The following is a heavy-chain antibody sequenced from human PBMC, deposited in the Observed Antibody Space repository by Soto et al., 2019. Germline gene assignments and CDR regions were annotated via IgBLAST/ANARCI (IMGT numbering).Heavy chain of an antibody. CDR1: GFSFSTYG. CDR2: ISNDGSNK. Sequence: QVHLVESGGGVVQPGRSLRLSCAASGFSFSTYGMHWVRQAPGKGLEWVAFISNDGSNKYYADSVKGRFTISRDNCKNTLYLQMNSLRAEDTAVYYCAKGFGNYSAFDYWGQGTLVTVSS. V-gene: IGHV3-30*18. CDR3: AKGFGNYSAFDY. D-gene: IGHD1-26*01. J-gene: IGHJ4*02.